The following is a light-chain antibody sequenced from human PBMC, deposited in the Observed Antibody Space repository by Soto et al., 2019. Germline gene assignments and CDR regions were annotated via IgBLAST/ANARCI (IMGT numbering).Light chain of an antibody. CDR1: ENINSW. CDR2: DIS. CDR3: QQYNTYSFT. Sequence: DTQMTQSPSTLSASIGDTVTIACRASENINSWLAWYQQKPGKAPNLLIYDISTLESGVPSRFSGSGSGTEFTLTISSLQPDDFATYHCQQYNTYSFTFGQGTKLEIK. J-gene: IGKJ2*01. V-gene: IGKV1-5*01.